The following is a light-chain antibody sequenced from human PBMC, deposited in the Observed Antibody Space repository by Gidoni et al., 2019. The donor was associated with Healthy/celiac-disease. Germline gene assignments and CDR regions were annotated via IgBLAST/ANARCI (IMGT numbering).Light chain of an antibody. Sequence: QSALTQPASVSGSPGQSITISCTGTSSDVGGYNYVSWYQQHPGKAPKLMIYHATHPPPRPSNRFSGSKSGNTASLTISGLQAEDEADYYCSSYTSSSNVVFGGGTKLTVL. CDR2: HAT. V-gene: IGLV2-14*01. CDR1: SSDVGGYNY. J-gene: IGLJ2*01. CDR3: SSYTSSSNVV.